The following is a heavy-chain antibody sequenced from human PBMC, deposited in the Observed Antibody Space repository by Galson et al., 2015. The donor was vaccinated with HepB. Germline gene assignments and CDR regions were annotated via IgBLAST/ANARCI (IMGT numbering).Heavy chain of an antibody. CDR2: IWYDGSSK. V-gene: IGHV3-33*01. CDR3: ARGMMTTVTIGPPVDY. CDR1: GFTFSSYG. Sequence: SLRLSCAASGFTFSSYGMHWVRQAPGKGLEWVAVIWYDGSSKYYADSVKGRFTISRDNSKNTLYLQMNSLRAEDTAVYYCARGMMTTVTIGPPVDYWGQGTLVTVSS. D-gene: IGHD4-17*01. J-gene: IGHJ4*02.